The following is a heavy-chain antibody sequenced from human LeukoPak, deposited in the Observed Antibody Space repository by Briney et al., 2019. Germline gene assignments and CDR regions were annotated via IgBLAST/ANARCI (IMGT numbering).Heavy chain of an antibody. CDR2: IRNSYSFI. D-gene: IGHD5-18*01. CDR3: ARDGGYGYGSDY. Sequence: GGSLRLSCAASGFTFSSYRMNWVRQAPGKGLEWVSSIRNSYSFIYYADSVKGLFTISRDNTKNSLYVQINRLRDEDTAVYYCARDGGYGYGSDYWGQGTLVTVSS. CDR1: GFTFSSYR. J-gene: IGHJ4*02. V-gene: IGHV3-21*01.